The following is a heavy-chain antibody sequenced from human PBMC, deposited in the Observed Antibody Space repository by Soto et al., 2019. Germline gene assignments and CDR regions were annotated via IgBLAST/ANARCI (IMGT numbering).Heavy chain of an antibody. CDR2: INPNSGGT. D-gene: IGHD5-12*01. CDR3: ARAKDGSGGLDFDY. J-gene: IGHJ4*02. V-gene: IGHV1-2*04. CDR1: GYTFTGYY. Sequence: ASVKVSCKASGYTFTGYYMHWVRQAPGQGLERMGWINPNSGGTNYAQKFQGWVTMTRDTSISTAYMELSRLRSDDTAVYYCARAKDGSGGLDFDYWGQGTLVTVSS.